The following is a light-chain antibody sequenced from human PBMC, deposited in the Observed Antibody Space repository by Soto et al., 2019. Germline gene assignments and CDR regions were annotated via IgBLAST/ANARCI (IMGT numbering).Light chain of an antibody. CDR2: AAS. J-gene: IGKJ3*01. CDR1: QSVSSNY. Sequence: EIVLTQSPGTLSLSPGERATLSCRASQSVSSNYLAWYQHKPGQGARLLIYAASSRATGIPDRFSGSGSGKDFTLTISRLEPEDFALNYCQKYGSAFTFGPGTKVDIK. V-gene: IGKV3-20*01. CDR3: QKYGSAFT.